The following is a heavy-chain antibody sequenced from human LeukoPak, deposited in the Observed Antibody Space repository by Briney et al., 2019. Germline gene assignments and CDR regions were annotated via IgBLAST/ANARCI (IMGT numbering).Heavy chain of an antibody. CDR3: AKDFVVVPGNVNYFDY. CDR2: TRYDGSNK. CDR1: GFTFSSYG. J-gene: IGHJ4*02. Sequence: GGSLRLSCAASGFTFSSYGMHWVRQAPGKGLEWVAFTRYDGSNKYYADSVKGRFTISRDNSKNTLYLQMNSLRAEDTAVYYCAKDFVVVPGNVNYFDYWGQGTLVTVSS. D-gene: IGHD2-21*02. V-gene: IGHV3-30*02.